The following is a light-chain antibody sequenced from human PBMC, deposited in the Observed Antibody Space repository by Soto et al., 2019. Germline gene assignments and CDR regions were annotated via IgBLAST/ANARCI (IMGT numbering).Light chain of an antibody. CDR1: QSVSVW. J-gene: IGKJ4*02. Sequence: DIQMTQSPSTLSASPGDRVTITCRASQSVSVWLAWYQQKPGKAPNLLIYDASSLESGVPSRFSGSGSETDFTFTISRLEPEDLATYYFQQYSTYAPTFGRGTKVEIK. V-gene: IGKV1-5*01. CDR2: DAS. CDR3: QQYSTYAPT.